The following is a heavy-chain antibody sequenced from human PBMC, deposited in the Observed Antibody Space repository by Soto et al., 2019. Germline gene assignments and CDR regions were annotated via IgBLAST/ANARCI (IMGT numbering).Heavy chain of an antibody. CDR2: ISSGGNTI. CDR1: GFTFSSQS. Sequence: PGGSLRLSCAASGFTFSSQSMSWVRQAPGKGLEWVSYISSGGNTIYYADSVKGRFTISRDDAKNSLYLQMNSLRAEDTAVYFCAREGSGPPAYWGQGTLVTVSS. V-gene: IGHV3-48*01. D-gene: IGHD3-10*01. CDR3: AREGSGPPAY. J-gene: IGHJ4*02.